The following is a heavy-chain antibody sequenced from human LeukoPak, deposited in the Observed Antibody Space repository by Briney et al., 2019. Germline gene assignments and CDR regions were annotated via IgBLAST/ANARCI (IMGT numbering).Heavy chain of an antibody. CDR2: ISGSGGST. V-gene: IGHV3-23*01. Sequence: PGGSLRLSCAASGFTVSSNYMNWVRQAPGKGLEWVSAISGSGGSTYYADSVKGRFTISRDNSKNTLYLQMNSLRAEDTAVYYCAKDGVVPAAPFDYWGQGTLVTVSS. D-gene: IGHD2-2*01. CDR3: AKDGVVPAAPFDY. CDR1: GFTVSSNY. J-gene: IGHJ4*02.